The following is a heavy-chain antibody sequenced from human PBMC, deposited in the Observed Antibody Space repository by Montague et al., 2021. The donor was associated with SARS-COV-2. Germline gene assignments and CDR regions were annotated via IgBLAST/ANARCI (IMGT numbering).Heavy chain of an antibody. D-gene: IGHD3-3*01. V-gene: IGHV3-30*04. CDR2: ISSDDGSNK. Sequence: SLRLSCATSGFTFSFYAMHWVRQAPGKGLEWVSLISSDDGSNKYYADSAKGRFTISRDNSKYTLYLEMNSLRPEDTAVYFCARDPRSGSYFYYYGMDVWGQGTTVTVSS. CDR1: GFTFSFYA. CDR3: ARDPRSGSYFYYYGMDV. J-gene: IGHJ6*02.